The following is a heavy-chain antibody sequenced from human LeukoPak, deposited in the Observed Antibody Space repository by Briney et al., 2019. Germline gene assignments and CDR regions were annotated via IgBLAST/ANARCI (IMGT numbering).Heavy chain of an antibody. D-gene: IGHD6-13*01. CDR1: GASLSSYY. J-gene: IGHJ3*02. V-gene: IGHV4-4*08. Sequence: SETLSLTCTVAGASLSSYYSSWNRHPPRKGRGWVGYILNSGSTNYNHNLKSRVTITVDTSKNQSSLKLSCVTAADTAVYYCARGGIYSSSWYGFTDAFDIWGQGAMVTVSS. CDR3: ARGGIYSSSWYGFTDAFDI. CDR2: ILNSGST.